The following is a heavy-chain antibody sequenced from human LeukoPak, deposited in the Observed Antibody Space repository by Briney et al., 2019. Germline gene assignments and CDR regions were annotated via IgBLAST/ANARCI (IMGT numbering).Heavy chain of an antibody. J-gene: IGHJ4*02. Sequence: GGTLRLSCAASGFTFSNYGLSWVRQAPGKGLEWVSGITGSGGSTYYADSVKGRFTVSRDNFKNTLYLQMNSLRTEDTAVYFCAKDDAWLRYACWGPGTLVTVSS. CDR3: AKDDAWLRYAC. CDR2: ITGSGGST. CDR1: GFTFSNYG. D-gene: IGHD5-12*01. V-gene: IGHV3-23*01.